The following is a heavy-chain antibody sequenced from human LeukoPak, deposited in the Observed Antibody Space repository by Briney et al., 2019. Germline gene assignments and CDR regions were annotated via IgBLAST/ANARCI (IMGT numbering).Heavy chain of an antibody. CDR3: AKNRVTMIVVVTTPDY. J-gene: IGHJ4*02. V-gene: IGHV3-30-3*02. CDR2: ISYDGSNK. Sequence: GGSLRLSCAASGFTFSSYAMHWVRQAPGKGLEWVAVISYDGSNKYYADSVKGRFTISRDNSKNTLYLQMNSLRAEDTAVYYCAKNRVTMIVVVTTPDYWGQGTLVTVSS. CDR1: GFTFSSYA. D-gene: IGHD3-22*01.